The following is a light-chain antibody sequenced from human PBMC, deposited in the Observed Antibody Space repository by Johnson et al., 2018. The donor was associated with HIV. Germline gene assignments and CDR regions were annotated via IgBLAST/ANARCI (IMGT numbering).Light chain of an antibody. CDR3: GVWDTRLSVLYV. J-gene: IGLJ1*01. Sequence: QSILTQPPSVSAAPRQKVTISCSGSSSNIGNNFVSWYQQFQGTAPKLLIYDNNKRPSGIADRFSGSKSGTSAILDITGIQTGDEADYYCGVWDTRLSVLYVFGSGTKVTVL. CDR2: DNN. V-gene: IGLV1-51*01. CDR1: SSNIGNNF.